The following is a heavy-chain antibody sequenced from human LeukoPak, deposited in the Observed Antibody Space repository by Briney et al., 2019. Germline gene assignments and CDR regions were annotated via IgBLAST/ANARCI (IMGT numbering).Heavy chain of an antibody. J-gene: IGHJ3*02. CDR3: ARGIAAARDAFDI. V-gene: IGHV1-18*01. Sequence: ASVKVSCKASGYTFTTYNINWVRQAPGQGLEWMGWISGYNGNTNYAQKLQGRVTMTTDTSTSTAYMELRSLKSDDTAVYYCARGIAAARDAFDIWGQGTMVTVSS. CDR1: GYTFTTYN. D-gene: IGHD6-13*01. CDR2: ISGYNGNT.